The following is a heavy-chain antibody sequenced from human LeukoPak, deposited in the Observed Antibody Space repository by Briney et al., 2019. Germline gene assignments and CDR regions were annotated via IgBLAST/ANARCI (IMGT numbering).Heavy chain of an antibody. J-gene: IGHJ5*01. Sequence: AGGSLRLSCTASGFTFGDYAMSWFRQAPGKGLEWVGFIRSKAYGGTTEYAASLKGRITISRDDSKTIAYLQVSSLKTEDTAVYYCSRGRRSPDSWGQGTLVTVSS. CDR2: IRSKAYGGTT. CDR3: SRGRRSPDS. V-gene: IGHV3-49*03. CDR1: GFTFGDYA. D-gene: IGHD5-24*01.